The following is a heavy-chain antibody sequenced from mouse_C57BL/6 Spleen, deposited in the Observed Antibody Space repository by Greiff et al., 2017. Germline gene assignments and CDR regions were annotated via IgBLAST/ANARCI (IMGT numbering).Heavy chain of an antibody. CDR3: ARLTTVEDWYFDV. J-gene: IGHJ1*03. Sequence: EVQLVESGGGLVQPGGSLKLSCAASGFTFSDYYMYWVRQTPEKRLEWVAYISNGGGSTYYPDTVKGRFTISRDNAKNTLYLQMSRLKSEDTAMYYCARLTTVEDWYFDVWGTGTTVTVSS. D-gene: IGHD1-1*01. CDR1: GFTFSDYY. V-gene: IGHV5-12*01. CDR2: ISNGGGST.